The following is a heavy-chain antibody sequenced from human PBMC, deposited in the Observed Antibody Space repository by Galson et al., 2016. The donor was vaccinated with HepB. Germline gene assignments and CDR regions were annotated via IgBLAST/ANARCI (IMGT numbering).Heavy chain of an antibody. V-gene: IGHV4-59*01. CDR2: IYYSGST. CDR1: GGSISSYY. CDR3: ARGTVERYCYYYYMDV. J-gene: IGHJ6*03. D-gene: IGHD1-1*01. Sequence: SETLSLTCTVSGGSISSYYWSWIRQPPGKGLEWIGYIYYSGSTKYDPSLKSRVTISVDTSKKQFSLKVSSVTAADTAVYYCARGTVERYCYYYYMDVWGKGTTVTVSS.